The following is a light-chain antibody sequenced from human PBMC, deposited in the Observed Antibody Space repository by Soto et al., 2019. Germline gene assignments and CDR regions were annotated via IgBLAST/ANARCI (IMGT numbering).Light chain of an antibody. CDR1: GGSIASNH. CDR3: QSYDSNSVV. Sequence: NFLLTQPNSVSESPGKTVTISCTRSGGSIASNHVQWYQQRPGSAPTTVIYKNDQRPSGVPDRFSGSIDSPSNSASLTISGLKTEDEADFYCQSYDSNSVVFGGGTKLTVL. J-gene: IGLJ2*01. V-gene: IGLV6-57*04. CDR2: KND.